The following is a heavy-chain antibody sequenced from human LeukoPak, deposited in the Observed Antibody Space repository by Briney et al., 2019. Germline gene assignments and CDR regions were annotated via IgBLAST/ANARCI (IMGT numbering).Heavy chain of an antibody. V-gene: IGHV3-7*01. CDR1: GFTFRSYW. CDR3: TREDIQFWLPQYFDY. CDR2: IKQDESEK. Sequence: GSLRLSCAGSGFTFRSYWMSWVRQAPGKGLEWVANIKQDESEKFYVDSVKGRFTISRDNAKNSLYLQMNSLRAEDTAVYYCTREDIQFWLPQYFDYWGRGTLVTVSS. J-gene: IGHJ4*02. D-gene: IGHD5-18*01.